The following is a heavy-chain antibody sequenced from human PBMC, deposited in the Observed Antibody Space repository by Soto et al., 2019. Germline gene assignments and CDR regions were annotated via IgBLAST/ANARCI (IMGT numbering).Heavy chain of an antibody. V-gene: IGHV4-31*03. CDR2: IYYSGST. D-gene: IGHD6-19*01. J-gene: IGHJ5*02. CDR1: GGSISSGGYY. Sequence: SETLSLTCTVSGGSISSGGYYWSWIRQQPGKGLEWIGYIYYSGSTYYNPSLKSRVTISVDTSKNQFSLKLSSVAAADTAVYYCARERYSSGWYFNWFDPWGQGTLVTVSS. CDR3: ARERYSSGWYFNWFDP.